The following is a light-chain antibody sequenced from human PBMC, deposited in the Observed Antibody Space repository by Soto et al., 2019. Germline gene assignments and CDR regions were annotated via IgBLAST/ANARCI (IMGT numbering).Light chain of an antibody. J-gene: IGKJ1*01. V-gene: IGKV3-11*01. Sequence: EIVLTQSPATLSVSPGERVTLSCRASQSVSSYLAWYQQRPGQAPKLLIYDASNRAAVIPARFSGSGSGTDFTLTSSSLKPDVFAVYYCHQRAYWPRTFGQGTKVAIK. CDR3: HQRAYWPRT. CDR2: DAS. CDR1: QSVSSY.